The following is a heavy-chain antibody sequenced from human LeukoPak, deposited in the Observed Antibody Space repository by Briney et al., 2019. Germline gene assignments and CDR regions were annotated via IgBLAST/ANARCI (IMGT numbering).Heavy chain of an antibody. CDR2: IKSKTDGGTT. CDR1: GFTFSNAW. CDR3: TTDYDPCELPER. J-gene: IGHJ4*02. V-gene: IGHV3-15*01. D-gene: IGHD1-26*01. Sequence: GVSLRLSCAASGFTFSNAWMSWVRQAPGKGLEWVGRIKSKTDGGTTDYAAPVKGRFTISRDDSKNTLYLQMNSLKTEDTAVYYCTTDYDPCELPERWGQGTLVTVSS.